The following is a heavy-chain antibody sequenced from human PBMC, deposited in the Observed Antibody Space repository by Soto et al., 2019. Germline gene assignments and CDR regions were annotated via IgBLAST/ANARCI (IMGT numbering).Heavy chain of an antibody. J-gene: IGHJ6*02. CDR2: IVPSLDTT. CDR1: GGTFSSSG. Sequence: QVHLVQSGTEVKKPGSSVKVSCKASGGTFSSSGFSWVRQAPGQGLEWMGMIVPSLDTTNDAQKFQARVTITADEVTSTAYMALRSLRSADTAVYYCARWPQPRYTADPYAVDVWGQGNRVIGSS. D-gene: IGHD3-16*02. CDR3: ARWPQPRYTADPYAVDV. V-gene: IGHV1-69*11.